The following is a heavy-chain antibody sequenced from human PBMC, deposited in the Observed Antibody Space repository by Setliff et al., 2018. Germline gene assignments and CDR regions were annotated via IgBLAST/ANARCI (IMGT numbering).Heavy chain of an antibody. J-gene: IGHJ4*02. CDR2: ISPYTGNT. Sequence: ASVKVSCKASGYTFTDYGISWVRQAPGQGLEWMGWISPYTGNTFYAPQIQGRVIMTTDTSAKTAYMDLRSLRSDDTAVYYCERLVRYCSTTSCQRTSGDDFWGLGTLVTVSS. V-gene: IGHV1-18*01. CDR1: GYTFTDYG. D-gene: IGHD2-2*01. CDR3: ERLVRYCSTTSCQRTSGDDF.